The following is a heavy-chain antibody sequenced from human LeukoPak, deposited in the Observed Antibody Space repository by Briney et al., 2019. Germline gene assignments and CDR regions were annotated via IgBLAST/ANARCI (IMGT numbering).Heavy chain of an antibody. CDR1: GFTFSSYA. CDR2: ISYDGSNK. Sequence: GGSLRLSCAASGFTFSSYAMHWVRQAPGKGLEWVAVISYDGSNKYYADSVKGRFTISRDNSKNTLYLQMNSLRAEDTAVYYCAREGRDPDPPYYYYGMDVWGQGTTVTVSS. CDR3: AREGRDPDPPYYYYGMDV. D-gene: IGHD2-21*02. V-gene: IGHV3-30-3*01. J-gene: IGHJ6*02.